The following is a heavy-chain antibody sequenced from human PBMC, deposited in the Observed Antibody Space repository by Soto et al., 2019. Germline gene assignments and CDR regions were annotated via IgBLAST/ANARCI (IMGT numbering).Heavy chain of an antibody. CDR3: AKNGQPPYYYYGLDV. CDR2: ISGYNGDT. V-gene: IGHV1-18*01. Sequence: QGQLVQSGGEVKKPGASVKVSCKASGYTFTRYGISWVRQAPGQGLEWMGWISGYNGDTKFAQKFQDRVTMTIDTSKTKAYMELRSLTSDDTGVYYCAKNGQPPYYYYGLDVWGQGTTVTVSS. D-gene: IGHD2-8*01. CDR1: GYTFTRYG. J-gene: IGHJ6*02.